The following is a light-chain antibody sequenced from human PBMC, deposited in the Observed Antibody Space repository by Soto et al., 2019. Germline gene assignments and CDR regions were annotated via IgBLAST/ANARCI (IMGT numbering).Light chain of an antibody. CDR1: SSDVGGYNY. V-gene: IGLV2-14*03. CDR2: EVF. Sequence: QSALTQPASVPGSPGQSITISCTGTSSDVGGYNYVSWYQQHPGKVPKLMIYEVFRRPSGISDRFSGSKSGNTASLTISGLHAEVEADYYCCSYTTTSTFVFGGGTKVTVL. CDR3: CSYTTTSTFV. J-gene: IGLJ2*01.